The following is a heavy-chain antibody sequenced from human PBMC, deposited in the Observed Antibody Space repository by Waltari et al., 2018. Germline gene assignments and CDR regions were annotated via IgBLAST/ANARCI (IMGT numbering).Heavy chain of an antibody. CDR2: INHSGST. D-gene: IGHD3-10*01. J-gene: IGHJ3*02. CDR3: ARGRITMVRGVNGAFDI. V-gene: IGHV4-34*01. Sequence: QVQLQQWGAGLLKPSETLSLTCAVYGGSFSGYYWSWIRQPPGKGLEWIGEINHSGSTNSNPSRKSRVTISGDTSKNQFSLKLGSVTAADTAVYYCARGRITMVRGVNGAFDIWGQGTMVTVSS. CDR1: GGSFSGYY.